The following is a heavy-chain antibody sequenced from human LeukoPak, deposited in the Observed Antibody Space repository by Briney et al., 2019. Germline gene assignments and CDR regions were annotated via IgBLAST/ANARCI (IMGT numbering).Heavy chain of an antibody. D-gene: IGHD6-6*01. Sequence: GGSLRLSCAASGFTFSSYWMNWVRQAPGKGLEWVSSISSSSSYIYYADSVKGRFTISRDNAKNSLYLQMNSLRAEDTAVYCCARGARQTFDYWGQGALVTVSS. J-gene: IGHJ4*02. CDR3: ARGARQTFDY. V-gene: IGHV3-21*01. CDR1: GFTFSSYW. CDR2: ISSSSSYI.